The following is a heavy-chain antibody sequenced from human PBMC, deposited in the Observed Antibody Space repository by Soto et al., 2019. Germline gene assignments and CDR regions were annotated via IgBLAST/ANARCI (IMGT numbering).Heavy chain of an antibody. V-gene: IGHV3-30-3*01. Sequence: QVQLVESGGGVVQPGRSLRLSCAASGFTFSSYAMHWVRQAPGKGLEWVAVISYDGSNKYYADSVKGRFTISRDNSKNTLYLQMNSLRAEDTAVYYCATSDYGEDYWVQGTLVTVSS. CDR3: ATSDYGEDY. D-gene: IGHD4-17*01. CDR2: ISYDGSNK. J-gene: IGHJ4*02. CDR1: GFTFSSYA.